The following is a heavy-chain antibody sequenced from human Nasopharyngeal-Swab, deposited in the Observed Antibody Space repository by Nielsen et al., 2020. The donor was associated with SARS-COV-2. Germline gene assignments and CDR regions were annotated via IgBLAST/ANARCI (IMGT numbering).Heavy chain of an antibody. J-gene: IGHJ6*02. V-gene: IGHV3-23*01. CDR2: ISADGTSSGIST. CDR1: GFNFGNFA. Sequence: ESLTISCAASGFNFGNFAMSWVRQAPGKGLEWVATISADGTSSGISTYYAESVKGRFTISRDSANDILHLQMNSLRAEDSALYYCAKDKATFCTSSVCYFGMDVWGQGTTVTVSS. CDR3: AKDKATFCTSSVCYFGMDV. D-gene: IGHD2-8*01.